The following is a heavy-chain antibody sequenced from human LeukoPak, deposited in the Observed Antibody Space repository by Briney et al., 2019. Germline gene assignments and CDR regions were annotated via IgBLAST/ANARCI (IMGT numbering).Heavy chain of an antibody. Sequence: SDTLSLTCTVSGGSISSSSYYWGWIRQPPGKGLEWIGSIYYSGSTYYNPSLKSRVTISVDTSKNQFSLKLSSVTAADTAVYYCASCTMPYYFDYWGQGTLVTVSS. V-gene: IGHV4-39*01. D-gene: IGHD2-8*01. J-gene: IGHJ4*02. CDR1: GGSISSSSYY. CDR3: ASCTMPYYFDY. CDR2: IYYSGST.